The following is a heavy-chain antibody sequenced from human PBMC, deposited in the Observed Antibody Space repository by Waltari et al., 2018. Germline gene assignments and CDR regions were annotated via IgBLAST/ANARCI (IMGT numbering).Heavy chain of an antibody. CDR3: AREGSGGVGIDY. Sequence: VQLVESGGGLVQPGGSLRLSCAASGFTFSSYSMNWVRQAPGKGLEWVSYISSSSTIYYADSVKGRFTISRDNAKNSRYLQMNSLRAEDTAVYYCAREGSGGVGIDYWGQGTLVTVSS. J-gene: IGHJ4*02. D-gene: IGHD3-16*01. V-gene: IGHV3-48*01. CDR1: GFTFSSYS. CDR2: ISSSSTI.